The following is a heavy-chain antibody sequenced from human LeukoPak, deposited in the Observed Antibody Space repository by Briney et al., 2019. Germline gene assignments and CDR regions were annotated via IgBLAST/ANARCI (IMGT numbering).Heavy chain of an antibody. CDR3: ARDGIIAAADFDC. CDR1: GDSVSSNSAA. D-gene: IGHD6-13*01. Sequence: SQTLSLTCAISGDSVSSNSAAWNRIRQSPSRGLEWLGRTYYRSKWYNDYAVSVKSRITINPDTSKNQFSLQLISVTPEDTAVYYCARDGIIAAADFDCWGQGTLVTVSS. J-gene: IGHJ4*02. CDR2: TYYRSKWYN. V-gene: IGHV6-1*01.